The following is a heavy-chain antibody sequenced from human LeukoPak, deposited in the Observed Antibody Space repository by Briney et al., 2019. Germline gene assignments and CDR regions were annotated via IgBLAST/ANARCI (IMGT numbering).Heavy chain of an antibody. Sequence: SETLSLTCAVYGGPFSGYYWSWIRQPPGKGLEWIGEINHSGSTNYNPSLKSRVTISVDTSKNQFSLKLSSVTAADTAVYYCARKRYSGTFDYWGQGTLVTVSS. CDR1: GGPFSGYY. J-gene: IGHJ4*02. CDR3: ARKRYSGTFDY. V-gene: IGHV4-34*01. CDR2: INHSGST. D-gene: IGHD1-26*01.